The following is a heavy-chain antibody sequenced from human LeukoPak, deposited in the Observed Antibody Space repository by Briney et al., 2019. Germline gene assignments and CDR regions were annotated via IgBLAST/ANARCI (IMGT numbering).Heavy chain of an antibody. CDR1: GYTFTGYY. J-gene: IGHJ6*03. Sequence: ASVKVSCKASGYTFTGYYMHWVRQAPGQGLEWMGWINPNSGGTNYAQKFQGRVTMTRDTSISTAYMELSRLRSDDTAVYYCAKHNWNPVHYYMDVWGKGTTVTVSS. D-gene: IGHD1-20*01. CDR2: INPNSGGT. CDR3: AKHNWNPVHYYMDV. V-gene: IGHV1-2*02.